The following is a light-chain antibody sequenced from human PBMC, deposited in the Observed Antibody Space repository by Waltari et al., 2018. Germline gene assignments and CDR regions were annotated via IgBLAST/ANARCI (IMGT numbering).Light chain of an antibody. J-gene: IGLJ2*01. Sequence: QSVLTQPPSVSGTPGQRVTISCSGSSSNIGTNTVDWYQALPGTAPELLIQGNDPRPSGVPDRFSGSKSGTSGSLAISGLQPEDETDYYCAAWDESLKGWVFCGGTRLTVL. CDR3: AAWDESLKGWV. CDR1: SSNIGTNT. CDR2: GND. V-gene: IGLV1-44*01.